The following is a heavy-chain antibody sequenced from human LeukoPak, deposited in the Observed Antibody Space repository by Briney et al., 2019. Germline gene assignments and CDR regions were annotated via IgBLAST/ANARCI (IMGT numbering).Heavy chain of an antibody. D-gene: IGHD2-2*02. J-gene: IGHJ4*02. CDR2: INPNSGGT. CDR1: GYTFTGYY. Sequence: ASVKVSCKASGYTFTGYYVHWVRQAPGQGLEWMGWINPNSGGTNYAQKFQGRVTMTRDTSISTAYMELSRLRSDDTAVYYCARDYCSSTSCYNLDYWGQGTLVTVSS. V-gene: IGHV1-2*02. CDR3: ARDYCSSTSCYNLDY.